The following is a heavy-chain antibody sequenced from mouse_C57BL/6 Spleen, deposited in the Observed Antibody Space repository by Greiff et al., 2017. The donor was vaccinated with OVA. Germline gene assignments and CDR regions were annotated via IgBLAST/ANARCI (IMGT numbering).Heavy chain of an antibody. Sequence: LVESGAELVKPGASVKISCKASGYAFSSYWMNWVKQRPGKGLEWIGQIYPGDGDTNYNGKFKGKATLTADKSSSTAYMQLSSLTSEDSAVYFCARNYCSPMNYWGQGTSVTVSS. CDR2: IYPGDGDT. J-gene: IGHJ4*01. V-gene: IGHV1-80*01. CDR3: ARNYCSPMNY. D-gene: IGHD1-1*01. CDR1: GYAFSSYW.